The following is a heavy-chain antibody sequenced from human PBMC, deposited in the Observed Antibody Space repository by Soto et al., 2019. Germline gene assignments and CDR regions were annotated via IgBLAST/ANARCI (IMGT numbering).Heavy chain of an antibody. V-gene: IGHV1-18*04. CDR2: ISAYNGNT. CDR1: GYTFTSYG. D-gene: IGHD2-8*01. J-gene: IGHJ4*02. Sequence: ASVKVSCKASGYTFTSYGISWVRQAPGQGLEWMGWISAYNGNTNYAQKLQGRVTMTTDTSTSTAYMELRSLRSDDTAVYYCATRLDCTNGVCSDYWGQGTLVTVSS. CDR3: ATRLDCTNGVCSDY.